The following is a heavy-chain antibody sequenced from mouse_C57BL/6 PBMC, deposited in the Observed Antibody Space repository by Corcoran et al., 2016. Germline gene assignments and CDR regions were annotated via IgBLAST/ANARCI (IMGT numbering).Heavy chain of an antibody. CDR3: TRLGRDAMDY. CDR1: GYTFTDYE. CDR2: IDPETGGT. J-gene: IGHJ4*01. V-gene: IGHV1-15*01. D-gene: IGHD4-1*01. Sequence: QVQLQQSGAELVRPGASVTLSCKASGYTFTDYEMHWVKQTPVHGLEWIGAIDPETGGTAYNQKFKGKAILTADKSSSTAYMELRSLTSEDSAVYYCTRLGRDAMDYWCQGTSVTVSS.